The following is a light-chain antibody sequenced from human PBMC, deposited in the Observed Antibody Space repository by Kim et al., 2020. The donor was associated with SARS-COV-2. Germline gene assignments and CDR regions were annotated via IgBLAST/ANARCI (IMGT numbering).Light chain of an antibody. CDR1: QSVHRY. V-gene: IGKV3-15*01. Sequence: EVVLTQSPATLSVSPGDSVTLSCRASQSVHRYLAWYQQKPGQAPRLLIDDASTRASGIPSRFSGSGSGTEFTLTINSLQADDSAVYYCQQYDRWPYTFGEGTKLEI. CDR2: DAS. J-gene: IGKJ2*01. CDR3: QQYDRWPYT.